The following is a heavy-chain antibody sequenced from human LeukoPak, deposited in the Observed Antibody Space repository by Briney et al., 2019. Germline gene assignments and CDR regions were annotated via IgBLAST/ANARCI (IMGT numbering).Heavy chain of an antibody. J-gene: IGHJ4*02. V-gene: IGHV1-69*05. Sequence: SVKVSCKASGGTFSSYAISWVRQAPGQGLEWMGGIIPIFGTANYAQKFQGRVMITTDESTSTAYMELSSLRSEDTAVYYCARDLAGYSSSFDYWGQGTLVTVSS. CDR2: IIPIFGTA. D-gene: IGHD6-19*01. CDR3: ARDLAGYSSSFDY. CDR1: GGTFSSYA.